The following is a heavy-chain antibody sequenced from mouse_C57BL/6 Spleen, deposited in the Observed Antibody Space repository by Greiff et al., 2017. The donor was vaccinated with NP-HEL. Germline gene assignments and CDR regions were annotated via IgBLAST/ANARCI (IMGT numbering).Heavy chain of an antibody. CDR2: INPNNGGT. V-gene: IGHV1-18*01. CDR1: GYTFTDYN. D-gene: IGHD2-2*01. CDR3: ARGGMVTTKGDYAMDY. J-gene: IGHJ4*01. Sequence: EVKLQESGPELVKPGASVKIPCKASGYTFTDYNMDWVKQSHGKSLEWIGDINPNNGGTIYNQKFKGKTTLTVDKSSSTAYMELRSLTSEDTAVYYCARGGMVTTKGDYAMDYWGQGTSVTVSS.